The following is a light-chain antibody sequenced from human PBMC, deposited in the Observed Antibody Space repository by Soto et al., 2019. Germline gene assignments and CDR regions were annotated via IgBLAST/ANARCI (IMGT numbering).Light chain of an antibody. CDR1: QTVSSN. Sequence: EIVMTQSPATLSVSPGERATLSCRASQTVSSNLAWYQQKPGQAPRLLIYGASTRATGIPARFSGRGSGTEFTLTISSLQSEDFAVYYCQQYNNWWTVGQGTKVEIK. CDR2: GAS. V-gene: IGKV3-15*01. CDR3: QQYNNWWT. J-gene: IGKJ1*01.